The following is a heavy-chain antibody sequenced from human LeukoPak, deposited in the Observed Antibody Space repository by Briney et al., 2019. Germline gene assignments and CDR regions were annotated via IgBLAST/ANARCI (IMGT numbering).Heavy chain of an antibody. CDR3: ARGSNYYDSSPGPFDY. D-gene: IGHD3-22*01. J-gene: IGHJ4*02. Sequence: GGSLRLSCAASGFTFSSYAMHWVRQAPGKGLEWVAVISYDGSNKHYADSVKGRFTISRDNSKNTLYLQMNSLRAEDTAVYYCARGSNYYDSSPGPFDYWGQGTLVTVSS. CDR1: GFTFSSYA. CDR2: ISYDGSNK. V-gene: IGHV3-30*04.